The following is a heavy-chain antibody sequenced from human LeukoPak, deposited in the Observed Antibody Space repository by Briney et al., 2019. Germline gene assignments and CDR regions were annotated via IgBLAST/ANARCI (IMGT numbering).Heavy chain of an antibody. CDR1: GFTVSSNY. CDR3: ARERELPYFEY. CDR2: IDSGGST. J-gene: IGHJ4*02. D-gene: IGHD1-26*01. Sequence: GGSLRLSCAASGFTVSSNYMSWVRQAPGKGLEWVSLIDSGGSTYYAASVQGRFTISRDNSKNTMYLQMNSRRPEDTAVYYCARERELPYFEYWGEGTLVTVS. V-gene: IGHV3-66*02.